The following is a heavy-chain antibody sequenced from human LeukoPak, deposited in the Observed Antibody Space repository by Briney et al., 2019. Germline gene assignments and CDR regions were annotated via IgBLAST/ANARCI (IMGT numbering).Heavy chain of an antibody. CDR1: GFTFSSYG. Sequence: GGSLRLSCAASGFTFSSYGMHWVRQAPGKGLEWVSAISGSGGSTYYADSVKGRFTISRDNSKNTLYLQMNSLRAEDTAVYYCATTTIFGVVITYYYYMDVWGKGTTVTVSS. D-gene: IGHD3-3*01. CDR3: ATTTIFGVVITYYYYMDV. V-gene: IGHV3-23*01. CDR2: ISGSGGST. J-gene: IGHJ6*03.